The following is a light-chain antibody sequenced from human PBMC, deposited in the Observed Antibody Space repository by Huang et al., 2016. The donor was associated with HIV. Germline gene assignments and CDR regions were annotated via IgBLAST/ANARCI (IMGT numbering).Light chain of an antibody. CDR3: QQRSNWLLT. CDR1: QSVSSY. Sequence: EIVLTLSPATLSLSPGERATLSCRASQSVSSYLAWYQHKPGQAPRLLIYDASNRATGIPARFSGSGSGTDFTLTISRLEPGDFAVYYCQQRSNWLLTFGGGTKVEIK. CDR2: DAS. J-gene: IGKJ4*01. V-gene: IGKV3-11*01.